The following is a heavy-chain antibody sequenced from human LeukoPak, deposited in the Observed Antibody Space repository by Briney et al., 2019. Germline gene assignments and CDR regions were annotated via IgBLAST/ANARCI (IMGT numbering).Heavy chain of an antibody. CDR3: ARSTALVGDDWVDP. CDR2: TVYRSKWYY. J-gene: IGHJ5*02. V-gene: IGHV6-1*01. CDR1: GDSVSSNSAA. D-gene: IGHD2-21*01. Sequence: SQTLSLTCAISGDSVSSNSAAWNWIRQSPSRGLEWLGRTVYRSKWYYGYAVSVQSRITINADTSKNQFSLHLNSATPEDTAVYYCARSTALVGDDWVDPWGQGTLVTVSS.